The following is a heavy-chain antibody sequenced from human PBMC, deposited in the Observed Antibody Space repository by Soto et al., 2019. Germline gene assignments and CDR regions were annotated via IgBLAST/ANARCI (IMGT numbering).Heavy chain of an antibody. V-gene: IGHV4-59*12. J-gene: IGHJ4*02. Sequence: SETLSLTCTVSGGSISSYYWSWIRQPPGKGLEWIGYINYSGSTNYNPSLKSRVTISVDTSKNQFSLKLSSVTAADTAVYYCARSEATVLDNWGQGTLVTVSS. CDR2: INYSGST. CDR1: GGSISSYY. CDR3: ARSEATVLDN. D-gene: IGHD4-17*01.